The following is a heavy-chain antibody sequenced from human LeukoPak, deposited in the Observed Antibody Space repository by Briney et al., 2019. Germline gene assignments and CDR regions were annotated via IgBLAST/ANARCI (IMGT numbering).Heavy chain of an antibody. CDR3: ARGRPARY. V-gene: IGHV4-34*01. CDR1: GGSFSGSY. Sequence: PSETLSLTCAVYGGSFSGSYWCGIRPPPEGGLEWIGEINHSVSTNYNPSLKSRVTISVDTSKNQFSLKLSSVTAADTAVYYCARGRPARYWGQGTLVTVSS. CDR2: INHSVST. J-gene: IGHJ4*02.